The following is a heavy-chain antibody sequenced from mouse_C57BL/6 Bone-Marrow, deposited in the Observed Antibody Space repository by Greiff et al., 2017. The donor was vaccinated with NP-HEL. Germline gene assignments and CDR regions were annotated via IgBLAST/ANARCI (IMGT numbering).Heavy chain of an antibody. J-gene: IGHJ3*01. CDR2: IDSSDSET. CDR1: GYTFTSYW. V-gene: IGHV1-52*01. CDR3: AREGFAY. Sequence: QVQLQQPGAELVRPGSSVKLSCKASGYTFTSYWMHWVKQRPIQGLEWIGNIDSSDSETPSNQNFKDKATLTVDKSSSTAYLQLSSLTSEDSAVYYCAREGFAYWGPGTLVTVSA.